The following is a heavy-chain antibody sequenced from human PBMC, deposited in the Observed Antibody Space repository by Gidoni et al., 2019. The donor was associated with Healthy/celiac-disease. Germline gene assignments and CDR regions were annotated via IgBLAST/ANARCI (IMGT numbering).Heavy chain of an antibody. CDR3: ASPQAYCGGDCYSGEMHYYGMDV. CDR2: IIPIFGTA. J-gene: IGHJ6*02. CDR1: GGTFSSYA. Sequence: QVQLVQSGAEVKKPGSSVKVSCKASGGTFSSYAISWVRQAPGQGLEWMGGIIPIFGTANYAQKFQGRVTITADESTSTAYMELSSLRSEDTAVYYCASPQAYCGGDCYSGEMHYYGMDVWGQGTTVTVSS. V-gene: IGHV1-69*01. D-gene: IGHD2-21*01.